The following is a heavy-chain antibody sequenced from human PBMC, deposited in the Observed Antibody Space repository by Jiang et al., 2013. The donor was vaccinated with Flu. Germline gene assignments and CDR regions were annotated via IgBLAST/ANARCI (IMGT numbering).Heavy chain of an antibody. D-gene: IGHD3-3*01. CDR1: GGSISSGDYY. CDR3: ARPYYDFWSGYLHDAFDI. Sequence: TCTVSGGSISSGDYYWSWIRQPPGKGLSGWVHLLQWEHLLQPSLKSRVTISVDTSKNQFSLKLSSVTAADTAVYYCARPYYDFWSGYLHDAFDIWGQGTMVTVSS. CDR2: LLQWEH. V-gene: IGHV4-30-4*01. J-gene: IGHJ3*02.